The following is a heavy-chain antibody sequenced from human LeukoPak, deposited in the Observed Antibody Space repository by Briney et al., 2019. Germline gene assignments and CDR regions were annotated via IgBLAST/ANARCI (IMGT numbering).Heavy chain of an antibody. CDR2: IQYTGQT. Sequence: SETLPARCLVSGGSINNYNGCWSRQPTGMGLGGVAYIQYTGQTNYSPSLKSRVTISLDTSKNHFSLKLDSVTAADTAFYYCARILGGSGAAFDIWGQGTMVTVSS. D-gene: IGHD1-26*01. CDR3: ARILGGSGAAFDI. J-gene: IGHJ3*02. CDR1: GGSINNYN. V-gene: IGHV4-59*13.